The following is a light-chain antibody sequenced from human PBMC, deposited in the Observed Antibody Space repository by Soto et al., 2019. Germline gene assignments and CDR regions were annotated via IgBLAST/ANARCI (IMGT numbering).Light chain of an antibody. CDR2: GNG. CDR3: QSYDSSLSGSEV. V-gene: IGLV1-40*01. J-gene: IGLJ1*01. CDR1: SSNIGAGYG. Sequence: QSVLTQPPSVSGAPGQRVTISCTGSSSNIGAGYGVHWYQQLPGTAPKLLIYGNGNRPSGVPDRFSGSKSGTSASLAITGLQAEDEADYYCQSYDSSLSGSEVFGTGTKVT.